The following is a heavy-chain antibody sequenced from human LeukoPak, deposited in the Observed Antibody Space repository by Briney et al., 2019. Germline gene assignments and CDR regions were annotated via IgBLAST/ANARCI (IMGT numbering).Heavy chain of an antibody. CDR1: GFTFSDAW. Sequence: GGSLRLSCAASGFTFSDAWMSWVRQAPGKGLEWVGRILSKGGGGTADYAAPAKGRFTISRDDSKNTIYLQMNSLKTEDTAVYFCTWITQVQGRMGYWGQGALVTVSS. D-gene: IGHD2-2*03. J-gene: IGHJ4*02. CDR2: ILSKGGGGTA. V-gene: IGHV3-15*01. CDR3: TWITQVQGRMGY.